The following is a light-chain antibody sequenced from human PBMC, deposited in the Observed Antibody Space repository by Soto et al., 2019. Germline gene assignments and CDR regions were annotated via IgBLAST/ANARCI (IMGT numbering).Light chain of an antibody. CDR2: SAS. V-gene: IGKV3-15*01. Sequence: EVVMTQSPATLSVSPGERATLSRRASQSISSDLAWYQQKPGQGPRLLIYSASTRATGIPARISGSGSETEFTLTISSLQSEDFAVYYCQQYGSSPPTFGGGTKVDIK. J-gene: IGKJ4*01. CDR3: QQYGSSPPT. CDR1: QSISSD.